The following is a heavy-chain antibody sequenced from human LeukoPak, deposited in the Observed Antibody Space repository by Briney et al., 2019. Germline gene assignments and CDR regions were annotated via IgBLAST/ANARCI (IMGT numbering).Heavy chain of an antibody. CDR2: IFYSGST. Sequence: PSETLSLTCTVSGGSISTSNYYWGWIRQPPGKGLEWIGNIFYSGSTYYSPSLKSRVTISLDTSKNQFSLNLSSVTAADTAVYYCARLTSNWYFDYWGQGTLVTVSS. J-gene: IGHJ4*02. D-gene: IGHD1-1*01. V-gene: IGHV4-39*01. CDR3: ARLTSNWYFDY. CDR1: GGSISTSNYY.